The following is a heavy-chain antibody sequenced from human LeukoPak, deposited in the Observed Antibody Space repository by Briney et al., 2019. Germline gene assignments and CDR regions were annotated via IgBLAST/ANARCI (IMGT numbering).Heavy chain of an antibody. CDR2: IKQDGSET. CDR1: GFTFSTYW. J-gene: IGHJ4*02. CDR3: ANGDGSDY. Sequence: GGSLRLSCATSGFTFSTYWMSWVRQAPGKGLEWVANIKQDGSETYYADSVKGRFTIFRDDPKNPLYLQMDSLRVEDTAVYYCANGDGSDYWGQGTLVIVSS. D-gene: IGHD5-24*01. V-gene: IGHV3-7*01.